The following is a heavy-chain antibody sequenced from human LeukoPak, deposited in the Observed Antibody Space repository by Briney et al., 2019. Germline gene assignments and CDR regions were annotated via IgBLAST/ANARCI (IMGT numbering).Heavy chain of an antibody. D-gene: IGHD1-26*01. V-gene: IGHV3-23*01. J-gene: IGHJ3*02. Sequence: GGSLRLSCTASGFAFSSYAMSWVRQAPGVGLEWVSAIDGGGGRTWHADSVRGRFTISRDNSKNTLFMQMNSLRAEDTAVYYCAREGSYLDAFDMWGHGTMVTVSS. CDR3: AREGSYLDAFDM. CDR2: IDGGGGRT. CDR1: GFAFSSYA.